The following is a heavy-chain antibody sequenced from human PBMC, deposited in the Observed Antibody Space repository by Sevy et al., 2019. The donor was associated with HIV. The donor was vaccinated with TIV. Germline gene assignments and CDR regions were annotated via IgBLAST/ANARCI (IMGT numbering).Heavy chain of an antibody. J-gene: IGHJ6*02. V-gene: IGHV3-53*01. D-gene: IGHD3-3*01. CDR1: GFIVSSNY. CDR3: ARGMILEGSWYGMDV. CDR2: IYSGGNT. Sequence: GGSLRLSCAVSGFIVSSNYMTWVRQAPGKELEWVSVIYSGGNTFYADSVRGRFTISRDNSKNTLYLQMNSRRAEDTAVYYCARGMILEGSWYGMDVWGQGTTVTVSS.